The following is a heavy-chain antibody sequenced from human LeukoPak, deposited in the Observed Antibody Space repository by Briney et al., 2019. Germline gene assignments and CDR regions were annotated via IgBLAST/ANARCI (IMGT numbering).Heavy chain of an antibody. CDR3: AIPPPNICRESDNGMDF. Sequence: ASVKVSCKASGGTFSSYAISWVRQAPGQGLEWMGRIIPILGIANYAQKFQGRVTITADKSTSTAYMELSSLRSEDTAVYYCAIPPPNICRESDNGMDFWGQGTTVTVSS. J-gene: IGHJ6*02. V-gene: IGHV1-69*04. D-gene: IGHD1-14*01. CDR2: IIPILGIA. CDR1: GGTFSSYA.